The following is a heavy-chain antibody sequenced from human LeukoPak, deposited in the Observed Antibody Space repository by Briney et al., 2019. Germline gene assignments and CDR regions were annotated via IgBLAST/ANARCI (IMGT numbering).Heavy chain of an antibody. CDR3: ASSGSPYDAFDI. Sequence: PSETLSLTCAVSGGSISSSNWWSWVRQPPGKGLEWIGEIYHSGSTNYNPSLKSRVTISGDKSKNQFSLKLSSVTAADTAVYYCASSGSPYDAFDIWGQGTMVTVSS. CDR2: IYHSGST. V-gene: IGHV4-4*02. CDR1: GGSISSSNW. D-gene: IGHD3-22*01. J-gene: IGHJ3*02.